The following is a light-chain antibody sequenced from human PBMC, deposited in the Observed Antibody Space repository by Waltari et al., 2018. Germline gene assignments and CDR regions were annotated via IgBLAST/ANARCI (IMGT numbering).Light chain of an antibody. Sequence: LAVSLGEKATINCKSNQSLLYNSNNKNYLAWYQQKPGQPLKLFFYWASSRESGVPDRFSGSGSGTDFTLTIGSLQAEDVAVYYCQQYYTAPYTFGQGTKLEIK. CDR3: QQYYTAPYT. CDR2: WAS. J-gene: IGKJ2*01. V-gene: IGKV4-1*01. CDR1: QSLLYNSNNKNY.